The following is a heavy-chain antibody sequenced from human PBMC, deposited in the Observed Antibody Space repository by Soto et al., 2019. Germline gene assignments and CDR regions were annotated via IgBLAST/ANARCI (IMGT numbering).Heavy chain of an antibody. J-gene: IGHJ5*02. D-gene: IGHD6-6*01. Sequence: PGGSLRLSCAPSGFTFISYWMSWVRQAPGKGLEWVANIKQDGSEKYYVDSVKGRFTISRDNAKNSLYLQMNSLRAEDTAVYYCARDIAARLNWFDPWGQGT. CDR2: IKQDGSEK. V-gene: IGHV3-7*01. CDR1: GFTFISYW. CDR3: ARDIAARLNWFDP.